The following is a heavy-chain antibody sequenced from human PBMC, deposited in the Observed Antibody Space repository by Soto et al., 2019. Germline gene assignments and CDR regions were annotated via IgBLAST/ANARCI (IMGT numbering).Heavy chain of an antibody. J-gene: IGHJ4*02. CDR1: GGSISSGAYY. CDR3: ERATYFDSSGPFDY. CDR2: IYHSGST. D-gene: IGHD3-22*01. Sequence: SSETLSLTCAVSGGSISSGAYYWSWIRQHPGKGLEWIGYIYHSGSTYYNPSLESRVTLSVDTSRKQFSLKVSSVTAADTAVYYCERATYFDSSGPFDYWGPGTMVNVYS. V-gene: IGHV4-31*11.